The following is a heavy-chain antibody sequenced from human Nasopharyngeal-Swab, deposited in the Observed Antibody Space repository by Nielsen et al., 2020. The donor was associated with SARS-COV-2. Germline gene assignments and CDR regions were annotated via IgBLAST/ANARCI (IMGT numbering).Heavy chain of an antibody. CDR2: FDPEDGET. CDR1: GYTLTELS. J-gene: IGHJ6*02. V-gene: IGHV1-24*01. Sequence: ASVKVSCKVSGYTLTELSMHWVRQAPGKGLEWMGGFDPEDGETIYAQKFQGRVTMTEDTSTDTAYMELSSLRSEGTAVYYCARAHPSVYAGYYYYGMDVWGQGTTVTVSS. CDR3: ARAHPSVYAGYYYYGMDV. D-gene: IGHD2-8*01.